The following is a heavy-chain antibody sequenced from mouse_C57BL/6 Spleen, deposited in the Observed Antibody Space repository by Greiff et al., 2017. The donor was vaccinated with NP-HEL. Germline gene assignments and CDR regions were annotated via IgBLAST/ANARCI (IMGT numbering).Heavy chain of an antibody. CDR1: GYSFTDYN. CDR2: INPNYGTT. CDR3: ARSRDYGSSYGYFDV. Sequence: EVKLMESGPELVKPGASVKISCKASGYSFTDYNMNWVKQSNGKSLEWIGVINPNYGTTSYNQKFKGKATLTVDQSSSTAYMQLNSLTSEDSAVYYCARSRDYGSSYGYFDVWGTGTTVTVSS. D-gene: IGHD1-1*01. V-gene: IGHV1-39*01. J-gene: IGHJ1*03.